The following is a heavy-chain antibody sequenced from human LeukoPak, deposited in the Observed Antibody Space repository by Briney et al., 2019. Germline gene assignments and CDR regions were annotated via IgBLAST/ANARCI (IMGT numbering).Heavy chain of an antibody. V-gene: IGHV3-23*01. J-gene: IGHJ4*02. CDR3: AKGIGYSSSWPFDY. CDR2: ISGSGGST. CDR1: GFTFGDYA. D-gene: IGHD6-13*01. Sequence: PGRSLRLSCTASGFTFGDYAMCWVRQAPGKGLEWVSAISGSGGSTYYADSVKGRFTISRDNSKNTLYLQMNSLRAEDTAVYYCAKGIGYSSSWPFDYWGQGTLVTVSS.